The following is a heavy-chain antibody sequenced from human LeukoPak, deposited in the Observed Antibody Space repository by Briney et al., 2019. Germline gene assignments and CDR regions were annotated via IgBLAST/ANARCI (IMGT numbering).Heavy chain of an antibody. Sequence: PGGSLRLSCAASGFSFSSYWMTWVRQAPGKGLERVANIKQDGTEKYSVDSVKGRFTISRDNAKNSLYLQMNSVRAEDTAVYYCVRVGFSRTSPPPYFDYWGKGTLVTVSS. J-gene: IGHJ4*02. CDR1: GFSFSSYW. D-gene: IGHD2/OR15-2a*01. V-gene: IGHV3-7*03. CDR3: VRVGFSRTSPPPYFDY. CDR2: IKQDGTEK.